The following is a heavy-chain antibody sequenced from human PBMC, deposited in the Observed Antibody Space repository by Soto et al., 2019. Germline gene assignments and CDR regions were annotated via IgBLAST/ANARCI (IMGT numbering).Heavy chain of an antibody. CDR1: GFAFSNYV. J-gene: IGHJ4*02. D-gene: IGHD6-13*01. CDR3: AKELQGGIADHFDY. Sequence: EVQLLESGGGLVQPGGSLRLSCAASGFAFSNYVMPWVRQAPGKGLEWVSAITASGGSTYYADSVKGRFTISRDNSKNTLYLQMNSLRVEDTAVYYCAKELQGGIADHFDYWGQGTLVTVSS. V-gene: IGHV3-23*01. CDR2: ITASGGST.